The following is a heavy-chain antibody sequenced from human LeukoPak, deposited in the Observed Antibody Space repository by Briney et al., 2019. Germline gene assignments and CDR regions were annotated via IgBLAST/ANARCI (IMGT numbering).Heavy chain of an antibody. J-gene: IGHJ4*02. Sequence: PGGSLRLSCAASGFTFSSYAMHWVRQAPGKGLEWVAVISYDGSNKYYADSVKGRFTISRDNSKNTLYLQMNSLRAEDTAVYYCARESDSSGYSFDYWGQGTLVTVPS. CDR3: ARESDSSGYSFDY. V-gene: IGHV3-30*04. CDR1: GFTFSSYA. CDR2: ISYDGSNK. D-gene: IGHD3-22*01.